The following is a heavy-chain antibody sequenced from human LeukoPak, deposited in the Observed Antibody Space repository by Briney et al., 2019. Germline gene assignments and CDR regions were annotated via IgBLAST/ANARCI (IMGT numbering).Heavy chain of an antibody. J-gene: IGHJ4*02. Sequence: GGSLRLSCAASGFTFRSYGMHWVRQAPGKGLEWVAVIWYDGSNKYYADSVKGRFTISRDNSKNTLYLQMNSLRAEDTAVYSCAREAVTTPSFDYWGQGTLVTVSS. CDR2: IWYDGSNK. CDR1: GFTFRSYG. V-gene: IGHV3-33*01. D-gene: IGHD4-17*01. CDR3: AREAVTTPSFDY.